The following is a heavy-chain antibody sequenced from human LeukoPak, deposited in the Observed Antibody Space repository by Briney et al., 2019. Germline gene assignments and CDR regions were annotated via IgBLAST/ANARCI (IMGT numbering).Heavy chain of an antibody. CDR3: AREYCSSTSCSREGRGFDP. V-gene: IGHV4-34*01. CDR1: GGSFSGYY. J-gene: IGHJ5*02. Sequence: PSETLSLTCAVYGGSFSGYYWSWIRQPPGKGLEWIGEINHSGSTNYNPSLKSRVTISVDTSKNQFSLRLSSVTAADTAVYYCAREYCSSTSCSREGRGFDPWGQGTLVTVSS. D-gene: IGHD2-2*01. CDR2: INHSGST.